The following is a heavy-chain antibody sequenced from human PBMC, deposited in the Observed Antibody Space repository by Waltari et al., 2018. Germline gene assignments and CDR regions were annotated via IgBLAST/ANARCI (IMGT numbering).Heavy chain of an antibody. Sequence: QVQLVESGGGVVQPGRSLRLSCAASGFTFSSYAMHWVRQGPGKGLSWVACISNDGSKNYYADSFKGRFTISRDNSQNTLYLQMNSLRAEDTAVYYCATDPDYSNFDYWGQGTLVTVSS. CDR1: GFTFSSYA. CDR2: ISNDGSKN. D-gene: IGHD4-4*01. J-gene: IGHJ4*02. V-gene: IGHV3-30-3*01. CDR3: ATDPDYSNFDY.